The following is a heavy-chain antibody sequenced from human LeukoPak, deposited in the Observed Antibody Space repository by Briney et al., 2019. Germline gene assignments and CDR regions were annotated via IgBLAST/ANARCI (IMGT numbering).Heavy chain of an antibody. Sequence: SETLSLTYTVSGGSISSYYWSWTRQPPGKGLEWIGYIYYSGSTNYNPSLKSRVTISVDTSKNQFSLKLSSVTAADTAVYYCARLRDYYDSSGYYNWGQGTLVTVSS. CDR1: GGSISSYY. CDR2: IYYSGST. D-gene: IGHD3-22*01. CDR3: ARLRDYYDSSGYYN. V-gene: IGHV4-59*08. J-gene: IGHJ4*02.